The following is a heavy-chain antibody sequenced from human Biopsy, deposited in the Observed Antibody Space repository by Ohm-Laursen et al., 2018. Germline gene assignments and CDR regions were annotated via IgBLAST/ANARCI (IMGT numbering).Heavy chain of an antibody. Sequence: ASVKVSCKASGYTFTTYYIHWVRQAPGQGLEWMGIINPGGNSTAYTQNFQGRVTMTWDTSTTTVYMELSSLRSEGTAVYYCVLASFDYWGQGTLVTVSS. V-gene: IGHV1-46*01. CDR3: VLASFDY. J-gene: IGHJ4*02. CDR1: GYTFTTYY. CDR2: INPGGNST.